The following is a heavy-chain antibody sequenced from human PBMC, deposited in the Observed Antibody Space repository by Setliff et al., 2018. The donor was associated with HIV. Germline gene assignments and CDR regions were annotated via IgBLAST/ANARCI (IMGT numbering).Heavy chain of an antibody. D-gene: IGHD3-22*01. V-gene: IGHV1-24*01. J-gene: IGHJ1*01. CDR2: FDPGDDET. CDR3: ATIRAYYYDSSGQEYFQH. CDR1: GYTLTEVS. Sequence: GASVKVSCKVSGYTLTEVSIHWVRQAPGKGLEWMGGFDPGDDETVYAQKFQGRVTMTEDTSTDTAYMELSSLTSEDTAMYYCATIRAYYYDSSGQEYFQHWGHGSLVTVS.